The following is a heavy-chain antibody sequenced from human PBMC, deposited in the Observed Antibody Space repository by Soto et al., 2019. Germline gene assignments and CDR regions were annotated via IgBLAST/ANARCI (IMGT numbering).Heavy chain of an antibody. J-gene: IGHJ6*02. CDR1: GVTFSSYS. D-gene: IGHD2-2*01. CDR3: ARDLIPSTTSRRFYGMDV. Sequence: GGSLRLSCAASGVTFSSYSMNWVRQAPGKGLEWVSYISSSSSTIYYADSVKGRFTISRDNAKNPLYLQMNSLRDEDTAVYYCARDLIPSTTSRRFYGMDVWGQGTTVTVSS. V-gene: IGHV3-48*02. CDR2: ISSSSSTI.